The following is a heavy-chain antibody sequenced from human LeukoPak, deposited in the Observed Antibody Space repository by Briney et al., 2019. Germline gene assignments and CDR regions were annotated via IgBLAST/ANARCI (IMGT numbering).Heavy chain of an antibody. D-gene: IGHD1-14*01. Sequence: SETLSLTCTVSGGSISSYYWSWIRQPPGKGLEWIGYIYYSGSTNYNPSLKSRVTISVDTSKNQFSLKLSSVTAADTAVYYCARSPADTTSLCNWFDPWGQGTLVTVSS. CDR1: GGSISSYY. CDR3: ARSPADTTSLCNWFDP. J-gene: IGHJ5*02. V-gene: IGHV4-59*01. CDR2: IYYSGST.